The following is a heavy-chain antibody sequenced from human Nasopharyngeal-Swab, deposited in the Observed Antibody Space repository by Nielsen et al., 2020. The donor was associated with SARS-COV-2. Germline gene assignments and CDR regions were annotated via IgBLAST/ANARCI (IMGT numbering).Heavy chain of an antibody. Sequence: SETLSLICTVSGGSISSSSYYWGWIRQPPGKGLEWIGSIYYSGSTYYNPSLKSRVTISVDTSKNQFSLKLSSVTAADTAVYYCARVIVGADYFDYWGQGTLVTVSS. D-gene: IGHD1-26*01. CDR2: IYYSGST. J-gene: IGHJ4*02. CDR3: ARVIVGADYFDY. CDR1: GGSISSSSYY. V-gene: IGHV4-39*07.